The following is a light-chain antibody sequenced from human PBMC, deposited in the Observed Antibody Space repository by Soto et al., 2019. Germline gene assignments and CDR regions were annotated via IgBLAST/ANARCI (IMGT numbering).Light chain of an antibody. CDR2: CAT. J-gene: IGKJ5*01. CDR1: QSVTSTY. CDR3: QQYGSSPSIT. V-gene: IGKV3-20*01. Sequence: EIVLTQSPGTLSLSPGDRATLSCKASQSVTSTYLVWYRQKPGQAPRLLIHCATSSATGVPDRFSGSGSGTEVTLTISRLEPEDFAVYYCQQYGSSPSITFGQGTRL.